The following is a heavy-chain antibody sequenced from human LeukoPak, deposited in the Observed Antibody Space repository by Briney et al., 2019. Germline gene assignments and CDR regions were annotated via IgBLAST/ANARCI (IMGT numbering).Heavy chain of an antibody. CDR2: ISAYNGNT. CDR3: ARSPPVEMATINYYYYGMDV. CDR1: GYTFTSYG. Sequence: GASVKVSCKASGYTFTSYGISWVRQAPGQGLEWMGWISAYNGNTNYAQKLQGRVTMTTDTSTSTAYMELRSLRSDDTDVYYCARSPPVEMATINYYYYGMDVWGQGTTVTVSS. J-gene: IGHJ6*02. D-gene: IGHD5-24*01. V-gene: IGHV1-18*01.